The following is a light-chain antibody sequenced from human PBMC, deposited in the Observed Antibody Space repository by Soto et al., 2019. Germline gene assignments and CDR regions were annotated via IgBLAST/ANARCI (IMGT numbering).Light chain of an antibody. Sequence: EIVLTQSPDTLSLSPGEGATLSCRASQSVTNSYLAWYQQKPGQAPRLLIYGASSRATGIPDRFSGSGSETDFTLTISRLEPEDFAVYYCQQYGSSSWTFGQGTKVDIK. J-gene: IGKJ1*01. CDR1: QSVTNSY. CDR3: QQYGSSSWT. V-gene: IGKV3-20*01. CDR2: GAS.